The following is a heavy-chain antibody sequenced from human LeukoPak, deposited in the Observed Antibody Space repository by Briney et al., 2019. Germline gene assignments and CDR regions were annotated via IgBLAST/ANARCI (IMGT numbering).Heavy chain of an antibody. D-gene: IGHD1-14*01. V-gene: IGHV3-7*01. CDR3: ARAYIIDY. J-gene: IGHJ4*02. CDR1: GFTFSTYW. Sequence: GGSLRLSCAASGFTFSTYWMTWVRQAPGKGLEWVANIKQDGSEKNYVDSVKGRFTISRDNAKNSLYLQTNSLRVDDTAVYYCARAYIIDYGGQGTLVTVSS. CDR2: IKQDGSEK.